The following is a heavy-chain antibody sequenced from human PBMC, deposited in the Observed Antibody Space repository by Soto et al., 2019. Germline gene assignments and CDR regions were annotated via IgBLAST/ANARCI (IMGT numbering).Heavy chain of an antibody. CDR2: TNHSGSN. J-gene: IGHJ6*01. CDR1: GGCFSVYY. Sequence: PSEALSVICAFYGGCFSVYYWIGIGQPPGKGLEWIGETNHSGSNNYNPSLRSRVTISVDTSKNQFSLKLSSVTAADTAVYYCARGLGTIVVVPDASYGMDVWGQGTTVTVSS. V-gene: IGHV4-34*01. CDR3: ARGLGTIVVVPDASYGMDV. D-gene: IGHD2-2*01.